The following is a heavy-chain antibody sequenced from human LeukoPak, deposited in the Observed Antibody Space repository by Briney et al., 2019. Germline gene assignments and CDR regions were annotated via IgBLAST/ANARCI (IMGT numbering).Heavy chain of an antibody. CDR2: INLNSGGT. CDR3: ARDEVVMDAFDI. J-gene: IGHJ3*02. D-gene: IGHD3-22*01. CDR1: GYTFTGYY. V-gene: IGHV1-2*02. Sequence: GASVKVSCKASGYTFTGYYMHWVRQAPGQGLEWMGWINLNSGGTNYAQKFQGRVTMTRDTSISTAYMELSRLRSDDTAVYYCARDEVVMDAFDIWGQGTMVTVSS.